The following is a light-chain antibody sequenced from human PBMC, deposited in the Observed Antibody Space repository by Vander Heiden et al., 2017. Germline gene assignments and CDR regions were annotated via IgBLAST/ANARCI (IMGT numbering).Light chain of an antibody. J-gene: IGLJ3*02. Sequence: SVFPQPTPSSRTPGQRVSICCARRTSNSGSHTVNWYQQHPGAAPKPLIYLDHQRPSGVADRFSGSKSGTSASLAISGLQYEDEADYYCAVRDDNLRAVVFGGGTKLTVL. CDR2: LDH. V-gene: IGLV1-44*01. CDR1: TSNSGSHT. CDR3: AVRDDNLRAVV.